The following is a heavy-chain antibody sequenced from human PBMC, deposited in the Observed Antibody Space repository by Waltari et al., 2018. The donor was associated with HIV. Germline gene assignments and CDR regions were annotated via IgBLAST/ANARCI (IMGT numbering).Heavy chain of an antibody. V-gene: IGHV1-2*02. CDR3: AREPSLTTAYDY. Sequence: QVQLVQSGAEVKKPGASVKVSCKASGYTFTGYYMHWVRQAPGQGLEWMGWINPHSGGTNYAQKFQGRVTMTRDTSISTAYMELTRLRSDDTAVYYCAREPSLTTAYDYWGQGTLVTVSS. J-gene: IGHJ4*02. CDR1: GYTFTGYY. CDR2: INPHSGGT. D-gene: IGHD4-17*01.